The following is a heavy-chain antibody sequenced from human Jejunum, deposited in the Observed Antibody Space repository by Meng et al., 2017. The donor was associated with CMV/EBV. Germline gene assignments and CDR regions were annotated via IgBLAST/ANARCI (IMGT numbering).Heavy chain of an antibody. V-gene: IGHV3-21*01. CDR3: ARGNDFRYGMDV. Sequence: SCAASGFSFSSDTMNWVRQAPGKGLEWVSSISRGYTYHADSVKGRLTISGDNAKNSVYLQMNSLRAEDTAVYYCARGNDFRYGMDVWGQGTTVTVSS. CDR2: ISRGYT. D-gene: IGHD3-3*01. J-gene: IGHJ6*02. CDR1: GFSFSSDT.